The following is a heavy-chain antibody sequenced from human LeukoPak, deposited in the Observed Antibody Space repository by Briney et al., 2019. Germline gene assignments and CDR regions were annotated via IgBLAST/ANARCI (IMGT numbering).Heavy chain of an antibody. V-gene: IGHV3-23*01. J-gene: IGHJ4*02. CDR2: ISNNGGYT. CDR3: AKQLGYCSDGSCYFPY. D-gene: IGHD2-15*01. Sequence: PGVSLRHSCAASGFTFSSSAMSWVRQAPGKGLEWVSAISNNGGYTYYADSVQGRFTISRDNPKSTLCLQMNSLRAEDTAVYYCAKQLGYCSDGSCYFPYWGQGTLVTVSS. CDR1: GFTFSSSA.